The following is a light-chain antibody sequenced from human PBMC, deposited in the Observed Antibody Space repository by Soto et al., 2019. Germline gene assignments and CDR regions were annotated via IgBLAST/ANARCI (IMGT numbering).Light chain of an antibody. J-gene: IGKJ5*01. CDR3: QIYGSSPLIT. CDR1: QSVTSNY. CDR2: VAS. V-gene: IGKV3-20*01. Sequence: EIVLTQSPGTLSLSPGERATLSCRASQSVTSNYLAWYQQKPGQAPRLLIYVASNRAAGIPDRFSGSGSGTDFSLTISRLELEDFAVYYCQIYGSSPLITFGQGTRLEI.